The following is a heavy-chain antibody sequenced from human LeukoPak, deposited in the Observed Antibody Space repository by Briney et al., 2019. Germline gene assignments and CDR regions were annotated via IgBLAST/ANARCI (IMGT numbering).Heavy chain of an antibody. V-gene: IGHV3-30*02. Sequence: PGGSLRLSCAASGFTFSSYGMHWVRQAPGKGLEWVAFIRYDGSNKYYADSVKGRFTISRDNSKNTLYLQMNSLGAEDTAVYYCAGSFDTRTHYYYYMDVWGKGTTVTVSS. J-gene: IGHJ6*03. D-gene: IGHD3-16*01. CDR2: IRYDGSNK. CDR1: GFTFSSYG. CDR3: AGSFDTRTHYYYYMDV.